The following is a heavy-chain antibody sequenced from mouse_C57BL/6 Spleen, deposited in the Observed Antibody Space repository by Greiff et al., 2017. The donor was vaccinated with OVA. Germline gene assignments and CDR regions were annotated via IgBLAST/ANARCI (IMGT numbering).Heavy chain of an antibody. CDR1: GYTFTSYW. CDR2: IHPNSGST. V-gene: IGHV1-64*01. Sequence: QVQLQQPGAELVKPGASVKLSCKASGYTFTSYWMHWVKQRPGQGLEWIGMIHPNSGSTNYNEKFKSKATLTVDKSSSTAYMQLSSLTSEDAAVYYCALYGKGYFDVWGTGTTVTVSS. D-gene: IGHD1-1*02. J-gene: IGHJ1*03. CDR3: ALYGKGYFDV.